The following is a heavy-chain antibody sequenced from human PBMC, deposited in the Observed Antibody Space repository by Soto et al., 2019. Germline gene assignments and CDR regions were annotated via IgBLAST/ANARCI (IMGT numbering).Heavy chain of an antibody. CDR3: ARGEAWGVRGRRPNYGMDV. D-gene: IGHD3-10*01. J-gene: IGHJ6*02. Sequence: QVQLQESGPGLVKPSQTLSLTCTVSGGSISSGGYYWSWIRQHPGKGLEWIGYIYYSGSTYYNPSLKSRVTISVDTSKNQFSLKLSSVTAADTAVYYCARGEAWGVRGRRPNYGMDVWGQGTTVTVSS. V-gene: IGHV4-31*03. CDR2: IYYSGST. CDR1: GGSISSGGYY.